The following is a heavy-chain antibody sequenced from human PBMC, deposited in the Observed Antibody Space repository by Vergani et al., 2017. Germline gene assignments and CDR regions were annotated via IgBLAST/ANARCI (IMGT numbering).Heavy chain of an antibody. Sequence: QMQLQESGPGLVKASETLSLTCTVSGDSIISRSYYWGWIRQPPGKGLEWIGSIYNSGNGDSSSSLKSRVTISADKSKNQFSLRLTSVTAADTAVYYCASGAYYSDSTAQFGGRYFDVCLRHTLVAVPS. CDR3: ASGAYYSDSTAQFGGRYFDV. CDR1: GDSIISRSYY. V-gene: IGHV4-39*01. J-gene: IGHJ2*01. CDR2: IYNSGNG. D-gene: IGHD1-26*01.